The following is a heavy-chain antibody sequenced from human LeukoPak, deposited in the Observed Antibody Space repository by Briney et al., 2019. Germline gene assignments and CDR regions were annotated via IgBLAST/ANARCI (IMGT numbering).Heavy chain of an antibody. Sequence: GGSLRLSCVASGFTFSSYSMNWVRQAPGKGLEWVSYISGSSGTIYYADAVKGRFTISRDNAKNSLYLQMNSLRAEDTAVYYCARRSEFGVLYYMDIWGKGTTVTVSS. D-gene: IGHD3-16*01. CDR3: ARRSEFGVLYYMDI. V-gene: IGHV3-48*01. CDR1: GFTFSSYS. CDR2: ISGSSGTI. J-gene: IGHJ6*03.